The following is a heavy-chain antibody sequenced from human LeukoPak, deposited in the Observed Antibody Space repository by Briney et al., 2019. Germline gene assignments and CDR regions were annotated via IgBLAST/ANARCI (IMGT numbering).Heavy chain of an antibody. Sequence: GASVKVSCKASGGTFSSYAISWVRQAPGQGLEWMGRIIPILGIANYAQKFQGRVTITADKSTSTAYMELSSLRSEDTAVYYCARGAEVPTKHSSSSKRLGYWGQGTLVTVSS. V-gene: IGHV1-69*04. CDR1: GGTFSSYA. CDR3: ARGAEVPTKHSSSSKRLGY. D-gene: IGHD6-6*01. J-gene: IGHJ4*02. CDR2: IIPILGIA.